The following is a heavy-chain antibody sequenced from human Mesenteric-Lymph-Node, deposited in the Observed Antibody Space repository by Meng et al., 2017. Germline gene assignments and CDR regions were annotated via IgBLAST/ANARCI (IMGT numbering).Heavy chain of an antibody. CDR1: GYTFTSYD. Sequence: ASVKVSCKASGYTFTSYDINWVRQATGQGLEWMGWMNPNSGNTGYAQKLQGRVTMTTDTSTSTAYMELRSLRSDDTAVYYCARERGDLQRGNYYYYGMDVWGQGTTVTVSS. D-gene: IGHD2-21*02. J-gene: IGHJ6*02. CDR2: MNPNSGNT. CDR3: ARERGDLQRGNYYYYGMDV. V-gene: IGHV1-8*02.